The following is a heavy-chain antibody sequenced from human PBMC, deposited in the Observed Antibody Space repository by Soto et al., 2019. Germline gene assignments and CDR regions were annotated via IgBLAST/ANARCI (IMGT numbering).Heavy chain of an antibody. J-gene: IGHJ4*02. D-gene: IGHD3-22*01. Sequence: PGGSLRLSCAASGFTFSSYGMHWVRQAPGKGLEWVAVISYDGSNKYYADSVKGRFTISRDNSKNTLYLQMNSLRAEDTAVYYCAKDESMYYYDSSGYWGQGTLVTVSS. CDR2: ISYDGSNK. CDR3: AKDESMYYYDSSGY. V-gene: IGHV3-30*18. CDR1: GFTFSSYG.